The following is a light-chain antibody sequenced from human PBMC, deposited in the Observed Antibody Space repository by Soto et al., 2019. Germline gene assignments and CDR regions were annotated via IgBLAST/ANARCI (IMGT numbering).Light chain of an antibody. CDR2: GAS. CDR3: QQYNSYSGT. J-gene: IGKJ1*01. CDR1: QSISPW. Sequence: DILMTQSPSFLSASLGDIVNITCRASQSISPWLACYQQKPGKPPKLLIYGASSLAAGVPSRFSGSGPGTEFTLTISSLQPDDFATYYCQQYNSYSGTFGQGTKVDIK. V-gene: IGKV1-5*01.